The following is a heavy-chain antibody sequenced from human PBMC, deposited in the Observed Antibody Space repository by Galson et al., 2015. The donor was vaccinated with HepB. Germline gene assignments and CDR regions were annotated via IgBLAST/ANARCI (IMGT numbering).Heavy chain of an antibody. J-gene: IGHJ4*02. CDR3: ASGPKEVAGTLG. D-gene: IGHD6-19*01. CDR2: INAGNGNT. CDR1: GYTFTSYA. V-gene: IGHV1-3*01. Sequence: SVKVSCKASGYTFTSYAMHWVRQAPGQRLEWMGWINAGNGNTKYSQKFQGRATITRDTSASTAYMELSSLRSEDTAVYYCASGPKEVAGTLGWGQGTLVTVSS.